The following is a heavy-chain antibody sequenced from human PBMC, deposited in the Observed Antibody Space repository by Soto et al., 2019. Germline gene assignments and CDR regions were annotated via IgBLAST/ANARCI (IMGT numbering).Heavy chain of an antibody. CDR3: ARSSSSLGP. CDR1: GFTFSSYA. Sequence: GGSLRLSCAASGFTFSSYAMSWVRQGPGKGLEWVSAISDSGTNTYYADSVKGRFTISRDNSKSTLYLQMNSLRDEDTAIYYCARSSSSLGPWGQGTLVTVSS. D-gene: IGHD6-6*01. J-gene: IGHJ4*02. V-gene: IGHV3-23*01. CDR2: ISDSGTNT.